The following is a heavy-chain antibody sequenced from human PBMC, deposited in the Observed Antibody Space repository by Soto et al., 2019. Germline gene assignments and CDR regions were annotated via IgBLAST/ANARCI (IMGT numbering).Heavy chain of an antibody. Sequence: GGSLRLSCAASGFTFSSYAMSWVRQAPGKGLEWVSAISGSGGSTYYADSVKGRFTISRDNSKNTLYLQMNSLRAEDTAVYYWAAATTHMVRGVITFDYWGQGTLVTVSS. V-gene: IGHV3-23*01. CDR3: AAATTHMVRGVITFDY. J-gene: IGHJ4*02. D-gene: IGHD3-10*01. CDR2: ISGSGGST. CDR1: GFTFSSYA.